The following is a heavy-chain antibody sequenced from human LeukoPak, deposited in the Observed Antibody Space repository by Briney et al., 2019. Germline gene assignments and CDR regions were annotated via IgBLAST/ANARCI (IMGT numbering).Heavy chain of an antibody. D-gene: IGHD2-21*01. CDR1: GLTFSSHW. CDR2: AYGDGDST. V-gene: IGHV3-33*08. CDR3: ATGGEFYYSH. J-gene: IGHJ4*02. Sequence: GGSLRLSCAASGLTFSSHWMHWVRQAPGKGLEWVAVAYGDGDSTYYADSVKGRFTISKDSSKSTLYLQMDSLIPEDTAVYYCATGGEFYYSHWGQGTLVIVSS.